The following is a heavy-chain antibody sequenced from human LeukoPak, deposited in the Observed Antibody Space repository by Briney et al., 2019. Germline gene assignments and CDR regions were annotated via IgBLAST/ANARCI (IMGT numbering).Heavy chain of an antibody. Sequence: ASVKVSCKASGYTFTGYYMHWMRQAPGQGLEWMGWINPNSGGTNYAQKFQGRVTMTRDTSISTAYMELSRLRSDDTAVYYCATVRIVGATRAFDIWGQGTMVTVSS. J-gene: IGHJ3*02. CDR1: GYTFTGYY. D-gene: IGHD1-26*01. CDR3: ATVRIVGATRAFDI. V-gene: IGHV1-2*02. CDR2: INPNSGGT.